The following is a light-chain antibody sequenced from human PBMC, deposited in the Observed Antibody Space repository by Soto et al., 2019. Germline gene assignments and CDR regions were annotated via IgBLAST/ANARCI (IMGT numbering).Light chain of an antibody. V-gene: IGKV3-20*01. J-gene: IGKJ1*01. CDR1: QSVSSSY. CDR3: QQYGSSPGT. CDR2: GAS. Sequence: EIVLTQSPGTLSLSPGERATLSCRASQSVSSSYLAWYQQKPGQAPRLLIYGASSRATGIPDRFSGSGSGKDFPLTNSKLEPEDFAVYYCQQYGSSPGTFGQGTKVEIK.